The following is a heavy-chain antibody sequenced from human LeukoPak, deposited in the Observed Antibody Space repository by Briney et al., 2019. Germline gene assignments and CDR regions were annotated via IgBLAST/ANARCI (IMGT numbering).Heavy chain of an antibody. Sequence: ELLSLTCSASGGSITSYYWSWIRQSPRKGLGWIGYIHYSGSINYNPSLKSRVTISGDKSKNQFSLKLSSVTAADTAVYYCSRDKVVGTGDAFDIWGQGTMVTVSS. CDR1: GGSITSYY. J-gene: IGHJ3*02. CDR3: SRDKVVGTGDAFDI. D-gene: IGHD6-19*01. V-gene: IGHV4-59*01. CDR2: IHYSGSI.